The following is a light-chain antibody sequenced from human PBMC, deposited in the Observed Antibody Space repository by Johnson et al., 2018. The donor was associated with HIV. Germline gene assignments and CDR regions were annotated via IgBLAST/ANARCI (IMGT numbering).Light chain of an antibody. CDR2: VNN. V-gene: IGLV1-51*01. J-gene: IGLJ1*01. CDR3: GTGDSSLSTYV. Sequence: QSILTQPPSVSAAPGQKVTISCSGSSSNIGNNYVSWYQQLPGTAPKLLIYVNNNRPSGIPDRFSGSKSGTSATLGITGLQTGDEADYYCGTGDSSLSTYVFGTGTKVTVL. CDR1: SSNIGNNY.